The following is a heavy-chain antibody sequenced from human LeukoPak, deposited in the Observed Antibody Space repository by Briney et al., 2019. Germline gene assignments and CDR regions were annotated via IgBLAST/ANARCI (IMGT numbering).Heavy chain of an antibody. D-gene: IGHD5/OR15-5a*01. J-gene: IGHJ4*02. V-gene: IGHV4-34*01. CDR2: VSENGVT. CDR1: GGSLRGHH. Sequence: AETLSLTCGVYGGSLRGHHWSWIRQVPGKGLEWIAEVSENGVTRYNPSLQSRVHISGDTSKNQFSLNLSSLTAADTAVYYCARGGGLRFLYASAFDSWGRGTLVTVSS. CDR3: ARGGGLRFLYASAFDS.